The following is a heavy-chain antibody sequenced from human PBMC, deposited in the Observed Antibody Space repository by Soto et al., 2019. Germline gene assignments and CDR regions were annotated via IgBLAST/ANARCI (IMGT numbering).Heavy chain of an antibody. CDR3: ARRKGGSSWYLYAFDI. D-gene: IGHD6-13*01. V-gene: IGHV4-39*01. Sequence: SETLSLTCTVSGCSISTRSSYWGWIRQPPGKGLEWIGSIYYSGSTYYNPSLKSRVTISVDTSKNQFSLKLSSVTAADTAVYYCARRKGGSSWYLYAFDIWGQGTMVTVSS. CDR1: GCSISTRSSY. CDR2: IYYSGST. J-gene: IGHJ3*02.